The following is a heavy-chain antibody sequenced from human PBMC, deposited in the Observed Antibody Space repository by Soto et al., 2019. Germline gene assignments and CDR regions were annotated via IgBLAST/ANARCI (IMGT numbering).Heavy chain of an antibody. D-gene: IGHD3-22*01. CDR2: ISGSGGST. Sequence: GGSLRLSCAASGFTFSSYAMSWVRQAPGKGLEWVSAISGSGGSTYYADSVKGRFTISRDNSKNTLYLQMNSLRAEDTAVYYCAKNSGFYYYDSHTQGKIDYWGQGTLVIVSS. V-gene: IGHV3-23*01. CDR1: GFTFSSYA. CDR3: AKNSGFYYYDSHTQGKIDY. J-gene: IGHJ4*02.